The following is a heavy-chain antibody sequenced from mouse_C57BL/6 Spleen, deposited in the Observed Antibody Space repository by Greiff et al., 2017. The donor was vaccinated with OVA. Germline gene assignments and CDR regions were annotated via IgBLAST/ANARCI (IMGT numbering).Heavy chain of an antibody. Sequence: EVQLQQSGPELVKPGASVKIPCKASGYTFTDYNMDWVKQSHGKSLEWIGDINPNNGGTIYNQKFKGKATLTVDKSSSTAYMELRSLTSEDTAVYYCARAGHYYGSSYVGAYWGQGTLVTVSA. CDR1: GYTFTDYN. D-gene: IGHD1-1*01. V-gene: IGHV1-18*01. CDR3: ARAGHYYGSSYVGAY. CDR2: INPNNGGT. J-gene: IGHJ3*01.